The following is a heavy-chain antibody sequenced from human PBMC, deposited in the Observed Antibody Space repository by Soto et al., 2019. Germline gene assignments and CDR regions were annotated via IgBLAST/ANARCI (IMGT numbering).Heavy chain of an antibody. D-gene: IGHD6-6*01. J-gene: IGHJ4*02. CDR1: GFTFSSYG. CDR2: IWYDGSKK. CDR3: ARDGVRGGIPTRTGLAY. V-gene: IGHV3-33*01. Sequence: PGGSLILSCAASGFTFSSYGMHWVRQAPGKGLEWVAVIWYDGSKKYYADSVKGRFTISRDNSKNALFLQVNSLRAEDTAMYYCARDGVRGGIPTRTGLAYWGQGTLVTVSS.